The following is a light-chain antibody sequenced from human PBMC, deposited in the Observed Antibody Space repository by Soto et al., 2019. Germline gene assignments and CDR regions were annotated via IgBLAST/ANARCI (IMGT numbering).Light chain of an antibody. Sequence: EIVLTQSPGTLSLSPGERATLSCRASQSVSSSFLAWYQQKPGQAPRLLIYGASSRATGIPYRFSGSGSGTDFTLTISRLESEDFAVFYCHQYGSPPWTFGQGTKVEIK. V-gene: IGKV3-20*01. CDR2: GAS. CDR1: QSVSSSF. CDR3: HQYGSPPWT. J-gene: IGKJ1*01.